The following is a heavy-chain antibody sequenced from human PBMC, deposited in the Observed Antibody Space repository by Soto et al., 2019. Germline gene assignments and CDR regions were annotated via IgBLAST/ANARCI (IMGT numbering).Heavy chain of an antibody. D-gene: IGHD5-18*01. CDR1: GFTVSSNY. CDR2: IYSGGST. Sequence: LRLSCAASGFTVSSNYMSWVRQAPGKGLEWVSVIYSGGSTYYADSVKGRFTISRDNSKNTLYLQMNSLRAEDTAVYYCARDSFGYCYGYVGWFYPWGQGTLGTV. J-gene: IGHJ5*02. V-gene: IGHV3-53*01. CDR3: ARDSFGYCYGYVGWFYP.